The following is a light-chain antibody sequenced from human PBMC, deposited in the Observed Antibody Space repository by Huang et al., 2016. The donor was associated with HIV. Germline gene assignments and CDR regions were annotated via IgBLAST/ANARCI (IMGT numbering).Light chain of an antibody. J-gene: IGKJ2*01. Sequence: DIQITQSPSSLSASVGDRVNITCRASQNINRYLNWYQQRPGEAPKLRIHGASSLQSRVPSRFTGSGSGTDFTLTISSLQPEDSATYYCQQSARTPRTFGQGPSWRS. CDR3: QQSARTPRT. CDR2: GAS. CDR1: QNINRY. V-gene: IGKV1-39*01.